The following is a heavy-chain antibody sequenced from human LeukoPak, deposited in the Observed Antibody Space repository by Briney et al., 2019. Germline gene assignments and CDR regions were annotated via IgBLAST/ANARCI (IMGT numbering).Heavy chain of an antibody. CDR2: IIPILGIA. J-gene: IGHJ3*02. D-gene: IGHD4-23*01. Sequence: GASVKVSCKASGGTFSSYAISWVRQAPGQGLEWMGRIIPILGIANYAQKFLGRVTITADKSTSTAYMELSSLRSEDTAVYYCARDLDLDGGAFDIWGQGTMVTVSS. CDR1: GGTFSSYA. CDR3: ARDLDLDGGAFDI. V-gene: IGHV1-69*04.